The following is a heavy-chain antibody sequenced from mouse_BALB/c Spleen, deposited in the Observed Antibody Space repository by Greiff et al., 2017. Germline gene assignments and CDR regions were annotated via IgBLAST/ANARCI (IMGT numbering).Heavy chain of an antibody. CDR3: ARVTTATDYAMDY. CDR1: GFTFSSYA. V-gene: IGHV5-6-5*01. Sequence: EVKLVESGGGLVKPGGSLKLSCAASGFTFSSYAMSWVRQTPEKRLEWVASISSGGSTYYPDSVKGRFTISRDNARNILYLQMSSLRSEDTAMYYCARVTTATDYAMDYWGQGTSVTVSS. CDR2: ISSGGST. D-gene: IGHD1-2*01. J-gene: IGHJ4*01.